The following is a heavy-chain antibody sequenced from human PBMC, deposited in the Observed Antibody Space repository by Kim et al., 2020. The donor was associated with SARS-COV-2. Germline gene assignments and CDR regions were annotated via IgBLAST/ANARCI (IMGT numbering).Heavy chain of an antibody. CDR2: ISYDGSNK. CDR3: ARGLFVDIVATTFDY. V-gene: IGHV3-30*04. D-gene: IGHD5-12*01. J-gene: IGHJ4*02. CDR1: GFTFSSYA. Sequence: GGSLRLSCAASGFTFSSYAMHWVRQAPGKGLEWVAVISYDGSNKYYADSVKGRFTISRDNSKNTLYLQMNSLRAEDTAVYYCARGLFVDIVATTFDYWGQGTLVTVSS.